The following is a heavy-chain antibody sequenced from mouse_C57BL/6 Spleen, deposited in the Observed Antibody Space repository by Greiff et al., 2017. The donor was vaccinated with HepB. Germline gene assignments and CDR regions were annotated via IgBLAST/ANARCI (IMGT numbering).Heavy chain of an antibody. CDR2: ISSGGSYT. CDR1: GFTFSSYG. V-gene: IGHV5-6*02. Sequence: EVKVVESGGDLVKPGGSLKLSCAASGFTFSSYGMSWVRQTPDKRLEWVATISSGGSYTYYPDSVKGRFTISRDNAKNTLYLQMSSLKSEDTAMYYCARRTTVVASKGYFDVWGTGTTVTVSS. D-gene: IGHD1-1*01. J-gene: IGHJ1*03. CDR3: ARRTTVVASKGYFDV.